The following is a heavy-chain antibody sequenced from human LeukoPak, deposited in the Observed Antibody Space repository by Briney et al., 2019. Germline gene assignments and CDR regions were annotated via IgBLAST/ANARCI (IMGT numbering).Heavy chain of an antibody. CDR3: YPSPAVYQRKLRRWFDP. J-gene: IGHJ5*02. V-gene: IGHV1-69*04. CDR2: IIPILGIA. Sequence: ASVKVSCKASGGTFSSYAISWVRQAHGQGLEWMGRIIPILGIANYAQKFQGRVTITADKSTSTAYMELSSLRSEDTAVYYCYPSPAVYQRKLRRWFDPWGQGTLVTVSS. CDR1: GGTFSSYA. D-gene: IGHD1-7*01.